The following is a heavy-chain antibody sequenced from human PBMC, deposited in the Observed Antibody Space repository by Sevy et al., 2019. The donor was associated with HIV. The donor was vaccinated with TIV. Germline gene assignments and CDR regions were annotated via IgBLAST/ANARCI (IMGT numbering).Heavy chain of an antibody. CDR2: IYYSGST. D-gene: IGHD3-22*01. Sequence: SETLSLTCTVSGGSISSSSYYWGWIRQPPGKGLEWIGSIYYSGSTYYNPSLKSRVTISVDTSKNQFSLKRSSVTAADTAVYYCARDSSGYYSFDYWGQGTLVTVSS. J-gene: IGHJ4*02. V-gene: IGHV4-39*02. CDR3: ARDSSGYYSFDY. CDR1: GGSISSSSYY.